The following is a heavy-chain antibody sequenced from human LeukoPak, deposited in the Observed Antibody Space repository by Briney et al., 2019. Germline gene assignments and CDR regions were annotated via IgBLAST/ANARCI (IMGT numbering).Heavy chain of an antibody. CDR1: GYTFTSYG. J-gene: IGHJ6*02. Sequence: ASVKVSCKASGYTFTSYGISWVRQAPGQGLEWMGWISAYNDNTYYAQRVQGRVTMITDMYTTTAYMELKSLRYDDTAVYYCARDKGLGGKYYDYFYGMDAWGQGTTVTVSS. CDR2: ISAYNDNT. D-gene: IGHD1-1*01. CDR3: ARDKGLGGKYYDYFYGMDA. V-gene: IGHV1-18*04.